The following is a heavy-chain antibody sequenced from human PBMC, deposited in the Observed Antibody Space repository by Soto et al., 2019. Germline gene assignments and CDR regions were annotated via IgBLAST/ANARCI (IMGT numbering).Heavy chain of an antibody. CDR3: AKDRSSSSFWYYYYGMDV. J-gene: IGHJ6*02. Sequence: PGGSLRLSCAASGFTFDDYAMHWVRQAPGKGLEWVSGISWNSGSIGYADSVKGRFTISRDNAKNSLYLQMNSLRAEDTALYYCAKDRSSSSFWYYYYGMDVWGQRTTVTVSS. D-gene: IGHD6-6*01. V-gene: IGHV3-9*01. CDR1: GFTFDDYA. CDR2: ISWNSGSI.